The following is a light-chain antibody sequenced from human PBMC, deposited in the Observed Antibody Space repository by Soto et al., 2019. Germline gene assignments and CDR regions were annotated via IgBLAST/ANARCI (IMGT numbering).Light chain of an antibody. CDR2: ETS. CDR3: QQYDNFPPT. CDR1: QSVANW. V-gene: IGKV1D-16*01. J-gene: IGKJ4*01. Sequence: DVQMTQYPSSLSASVGDRVSITCRASQSVANWLAWYQQKPGEAPKSLVYETSTLQSGVPSRFSGSGSGTYFTLTINSLQPEDFATYYCQQYDNFPPTFGGGTKVDI.